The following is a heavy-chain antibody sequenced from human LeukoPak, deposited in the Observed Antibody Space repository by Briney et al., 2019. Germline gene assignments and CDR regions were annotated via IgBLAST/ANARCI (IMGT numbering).Heavy chain of an antibody. CDR1: GFTFVDYA. J-gene: IGHJ6*03. CDR3: AKDLRRYSSRWYMDV. D-gene: IGHD6-13*01. V-gene: IGHV3-9*01. Sequence: GGSLRLSCAASGFTFVDYAMHWVRQAPGKGLEWVSGIFWNGGSIGYADSVTTRFTISRDNAKNSLYLQLNNLRAEATALYYCAKDLRRYSSRWYMDVWGKGTTVTVSS. CDR2: IFWNGGSI.